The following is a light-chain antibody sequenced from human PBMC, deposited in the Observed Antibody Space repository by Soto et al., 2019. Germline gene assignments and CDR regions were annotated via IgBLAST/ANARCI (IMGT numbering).Light chain of an antibody. CDR3: SSYTSISTLL. CDR2: GVS. CDR1: SSDVGGYNY. V-gene: IGLV2-14*03. Sequence: QSALTQPASVSGSPGQSITISCTGTSSDVGGYNYVSWYQHHPGKAPELMIYGVSNRPSGVSNRFSGSKSGNTASLTSSGLQAEDEAAYYRSSYTSISTLLFGGETKLTVL. J-gene: IGLJ2*01.